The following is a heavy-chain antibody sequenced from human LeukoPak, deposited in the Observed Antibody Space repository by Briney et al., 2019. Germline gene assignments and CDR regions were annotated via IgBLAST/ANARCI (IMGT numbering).Heavy chain of an antibody. CDR1: GYSFTSYW. J-gene: IGHJ4*02. V-gene: IGHV5-51*01. Sequence: GESLKISGKGSGYSFTSYWIGWVRQMPGKGLEWMGIIYPGDSDTRYSPSFQGQVTISADKSISTAYLQWSSLKASDTGMYYCARHIYYGSGIPSPFFDYWGQGTLVTVSS. CDR3: ARHIYYGSGIPSPFFDY. D-gene: IGHD3-10*01. CDR2: IYPGDSDT.